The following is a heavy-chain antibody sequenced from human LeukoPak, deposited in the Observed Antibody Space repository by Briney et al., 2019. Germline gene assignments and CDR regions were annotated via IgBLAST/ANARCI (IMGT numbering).Heavy chain of an antibody. Sequence: GESLKISCKGSGYSFTNYWIGWVRQMPGEGLEWVGIIYPGDSETTYSPAFRGQVTISADKSINTAYLQWSSLKASDTAMYYCARHLIPASATNRSPFDIWGQGTMVTVSS. V-gene: IGHV5-51*01. J-gene: IGHJ3*02. CDR1: GYSFTNYW. D-gene: IGHD6-13*01. CDR3: ARHLIPASATNRSPFDI. CDR2: IYPGDSET.